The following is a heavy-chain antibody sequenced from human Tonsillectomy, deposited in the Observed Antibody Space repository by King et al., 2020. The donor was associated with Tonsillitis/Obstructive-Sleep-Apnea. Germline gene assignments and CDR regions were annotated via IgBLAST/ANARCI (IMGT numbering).Heavy chain of an antibody. CDR1: GFTFNSDW. J-gene: IGHJ3*02. CDR3: VRDRSHMRQTTWYDAFDI. V-gene: IGHV3-7*01. CDR2: ITEDGSEK. D-gene: IGHD6-13*01. Sequence: VQLVESGGGLVQPGGSLRLSCAASGFTFNSDWMTWVRQAPGKGLEWVANITEDGSEKNYVDSVKGRFTISRDNTKNSLYLQMKTLRAEDTAVYYSVRDRSHMRQTTWYDAFDIWGQGTMVTVSS.